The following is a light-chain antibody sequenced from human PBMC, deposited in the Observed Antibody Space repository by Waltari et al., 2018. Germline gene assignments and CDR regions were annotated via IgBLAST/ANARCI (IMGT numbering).Light chain of an antibody. V-gene: IGKV3-11*01. CDR2: DAS. CDR3: QHNSNGPL. J-gene: IGKJ4*01. CDR1: QSLSTY. Sequence: VLTQSPATLSLSPGESATLSCRASQSLSTYLAWYQQKPGQAPRLLIYDASKRATGVPARFIGTRSATDFTLTISSLEPDDFGLYYCQHNSNGPLFGGGTTVEIK.